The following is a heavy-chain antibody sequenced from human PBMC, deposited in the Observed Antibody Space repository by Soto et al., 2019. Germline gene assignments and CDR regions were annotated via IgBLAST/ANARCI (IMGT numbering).Heavy chain of an antibody. CDR1: GYTFTSYD. V-gene: IGHV1-8*01. CDR2: MNPNSGNT. CDR3: AGEGGPTVTILYYYYGMDV. D-gene: IGHD4-17*01. J-gene: IGHJ6*02. Sequence: VASVKVSCKASGYTFTSYDINWVRQATGQGLEWMGWMNPNSGNTGYAQKFQGRVTMTRNTSISTAYMELSSLRSEDTAVYYCAGEGGPTVTILYYYYGMDVWGQGTTVTVSS.